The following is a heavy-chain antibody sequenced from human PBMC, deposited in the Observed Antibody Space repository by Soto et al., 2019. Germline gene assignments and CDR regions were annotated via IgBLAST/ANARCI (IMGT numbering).Heavy chain of an antibody. CDR1: GFTFSSYG. CDR3: AKDTSLYSSSWYPGGIYYYYYGMAV. V-gene: IGHV3-30*18. J-gene: IGHJ6*02. CDR2: ISYDGSNR. D-gene: IGHD6-13*01. Sequence: PGGSLRLSCAASGFTFSSYGMHWVRQAPGKGLEWVAVISYDGSNRYYADSVKGRFTISRDNSKNTLYLQMNSLRAEDTAVYYCAKDTSLYSSSWYPGGIYYYYYGMAVWGQGPTVTVSS.